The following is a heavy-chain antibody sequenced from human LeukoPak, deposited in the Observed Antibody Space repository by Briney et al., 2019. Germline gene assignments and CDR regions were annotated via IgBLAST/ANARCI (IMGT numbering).Heavy chain of an antibody. V-gene: IGHV1-2*02. CDR3: ARGTSASFWSGDWALGWFDP. CDR1: GYTFTGYY. D-gene: IGHD3-3*01. J-gene: IGHJ5*02. CDR2: INPNSGGT. Sequence: AASVKVSCKASGYTFTGYYMHWVRQAPGQGLEWMGWINPNSGGTNYAQKFQGRVTMTRDTSISTAYMELSRLRSVDTAVYYCARGTSASFWSGDWALGWFDPWGQGTLVTVSS.